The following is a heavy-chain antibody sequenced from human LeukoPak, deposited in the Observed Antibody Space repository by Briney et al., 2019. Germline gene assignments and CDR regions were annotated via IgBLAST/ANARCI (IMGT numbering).Heavy chain of an antibody. D-gene: IGHD2-2*01. CDR1: GYIFISYG. CDR3: ARGTVIEPAVGYSYYGMDV. J-gene: IGHJ6*02. V-gene: IGHV1-18*01. CDR2: ISPYNGNT. Sequence: ASVKVSCKASGYIFISYGINWVRQAPGQGLEWMGWISPYNGNTNYAQKLQGRVTMTTDTSTTTAYMELRSLRSDDTAVYYCARGTVIEPAVGYSYYGMDVWGQGTTVTVSS.